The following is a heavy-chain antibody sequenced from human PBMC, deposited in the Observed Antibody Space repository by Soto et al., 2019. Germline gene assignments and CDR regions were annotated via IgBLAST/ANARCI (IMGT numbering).Heavy chain of an antibody. CDR2: ISYEGSNR. V-gene: IGHV3-30*18. CDR3: AKDYGDYNFNYGMDV. Sequence: ESVGGVVQPGGSLRLSCAASGFRFSAYAMHWVRQAPGKGLEWVAVISYEGSNRFYADSVKGRFTVSRDNSKNMVYLQMNSLRGEDTAVYYCAKDYGDYNFNYGMDVWGRGTTVTVSS. D-gene: IGHD4-17*01. J-gene: IGHJ6*02. CDR1: GFRFSAYA.